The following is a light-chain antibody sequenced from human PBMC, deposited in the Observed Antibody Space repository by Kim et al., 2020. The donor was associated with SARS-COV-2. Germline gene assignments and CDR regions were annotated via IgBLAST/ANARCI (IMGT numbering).Light chain of an antibody. CDR3: AAWDDSLNGYV. Sequence: QSVLTQPPSASGTPGQRVTTSCSGSSSNIGSNTVKWYQQLPGTAPKRLIYSNNQRPSGVPDRFSGSKSGTSASLAISGLQSGDEADYYCAAWDDSLNGYVFGTGTKVTVL. CDR1: SSNIGSNT. J-gene: IGLJ1*01. V-gene: IGLV1-44*01. CDR2: SNN.